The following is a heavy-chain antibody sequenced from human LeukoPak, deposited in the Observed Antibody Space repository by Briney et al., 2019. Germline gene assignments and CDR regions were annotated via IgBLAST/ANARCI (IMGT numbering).Heavy chain of an antibody. CDR3: ARLWGGTRPPDY. J-gene: IGHJ4*02. CDR1: GGFISSSSYY. V-gene: IGHV4-39*01. CDR2: INYSANT. Sequence: SETRSLTCTLSGGFISSSSYYWGWIRQPPGKGLEWIWIINYSANTYYNPSLESRVTISVDTSKKQISLKLSSVTAADTAVYYCARLWGGTRPPDYWGQGTLVTVSS. D-gene: IGHD1-14*01.